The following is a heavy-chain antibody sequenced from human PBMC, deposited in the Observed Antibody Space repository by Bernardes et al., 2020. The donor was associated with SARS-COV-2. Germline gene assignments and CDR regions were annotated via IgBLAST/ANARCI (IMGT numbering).Heavy chain of an antibody. CDR3: ARGFGVVVPIAAGYYHDGMDV. D-gene: IGHD2-2*01. CDR2: LNHSGST. J-gene: IGHJ6*02. V-gene: IGHV4-34*01. Sequence: SKSLSPTCAVYGGSFRGYYWSWIRQSPGQGLEWIGELNHSGSTLYNPSLKSRVIISVDTSKNQLSLKVNSVTAADTAVYYCARGFGVVVPIAAGYYHDGMDVWGQGTTVTVSS. CDR1: GGSFRGYY.